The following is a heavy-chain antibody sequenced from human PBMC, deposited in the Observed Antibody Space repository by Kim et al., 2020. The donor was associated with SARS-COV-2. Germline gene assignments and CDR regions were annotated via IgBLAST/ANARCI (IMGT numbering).Heavy chain of an antibody. CDR3: AKDKEWGLRYFDWGGNAFDI. CDR2: ISWDGGST. V-gene: IGHV3-43*01. Sequence: GGSLRLSCAASGFTFDDYTMHWVRQAPGKGLEWVSLISWDGGSTYYADSVKGRFTISRDNSKNSLYLQMNSLRTEDTALYYCAKDKEWGLRYFDWGGNAFDIWGQGTMVTVSS. CDR1: GFTFDDYT. D-gene: IGHD3-9*01. J-gene: IGHJ3*02.